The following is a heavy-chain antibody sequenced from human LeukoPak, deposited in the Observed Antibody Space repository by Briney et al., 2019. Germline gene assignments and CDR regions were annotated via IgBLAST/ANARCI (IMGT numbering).Heavy chain of an antibody. D-gene: IGHD2-2*01. V-gene: IGHV3-7*01. Sequence: PGGSLRLSCAASGFTFSSYWMSWVRQAPGKGLEWVAHIKQDGSEKYYVDSVKGRFTISRDNAKNSLYPQMNSLRAEDTAVYYCARALKTCSSTSCYNFDYWGQGTLVTVSS. CDR2: IKQDGSEK. J-gene: IGHJ4*02. CDR3: ARALKTCSSTSCYNFDY. CDR1: GFTFSSYW.